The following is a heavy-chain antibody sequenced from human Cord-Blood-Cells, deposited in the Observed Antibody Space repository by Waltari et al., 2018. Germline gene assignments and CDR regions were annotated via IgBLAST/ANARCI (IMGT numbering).Heavy chain of an antibody. V-gene: IGHV4-39*01. Sequence: QLQLQESGPGLVKPSETLSLTCTVSGGSISSSSYYWGWIRQPPGKGLEWIGSIYYSGSTYYNPSLKSRVTISVDTSKNQCSLKLSSVTAADTAVYYCARPTTVTTLAGWYFDLWGRGTLVTVSS. CDR2: IYYSGST. CDR1: GGSISSSSYY. CDR3: ARPTTVTTLAGWYFDL. J-gene: IGHJ2*01. D-gene: IGHD4-17*01.